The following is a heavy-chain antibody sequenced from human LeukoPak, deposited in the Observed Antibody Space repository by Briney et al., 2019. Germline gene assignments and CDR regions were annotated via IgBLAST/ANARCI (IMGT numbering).Heavy chain of an antibody. CDR1: GGSMSDFY. J-gene: IGHJ4*02. CDR2: ISASGTT. Sequence: SETLSLTCTVSGGSMSDFYWSWIRQPAGRGLEWIGRISASGTTDYNPSLKRRLTMSVDTSKNQVSLRLSSVTAADTAMYYCTKGSSYNWNLFDHWGQGALVTVSS. V-gene: IGHV4-4*07. CDR3: TKGSSYNWNLFDH. D-gene: IGHD1-20*01.